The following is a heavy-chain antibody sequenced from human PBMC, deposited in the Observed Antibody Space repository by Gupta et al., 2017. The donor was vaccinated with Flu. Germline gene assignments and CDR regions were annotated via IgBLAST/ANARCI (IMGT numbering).Heavy chain of an antibody. J-gene: IGHJ4*02. CDR2: INPNSGAT. D-gene: IGHD2-15*01. V-gene: IGHV1-2*02. Sequence: APGQGLELVGWINPNSGATICAQKFQGRVTLTRDTSISTAFMELNRLKSDDTAMYFCATYCSGGTCHPTPFDFWGQGTRVTVSS. CDR3: ATYCSGGTCHPTPFDF.